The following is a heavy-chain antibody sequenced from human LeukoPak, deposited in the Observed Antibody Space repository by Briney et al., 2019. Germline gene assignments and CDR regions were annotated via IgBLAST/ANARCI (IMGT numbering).Heavy chain of an antibody. Sequence: SETLSLTCNVSGGSISNYYWSWTRQPPGKGLEWIGFIYYSGTTNYNPSLKSRVTMSVGTSKNQFSLKLSSVTAPDTAVYYCARGGWGAVDYWGQGTLVAVSS. J-gene: IGHJ4*02. D-gene: IGHD3-16*01. CDR3: ARGGWGAVDY. CDR1: GGSISNYY. V-gene: IGHV4-59*01. CDR2: IYYSGTT.